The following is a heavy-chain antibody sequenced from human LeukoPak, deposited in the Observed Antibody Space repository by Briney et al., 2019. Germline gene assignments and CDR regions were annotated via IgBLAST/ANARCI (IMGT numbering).Heavy chain of an antibody. CDR3: ASGRGYSGYDPFDY. CDR2: IRYDGTNE. D-gene: IGHD5-12*01. J-gene: IGHJ4*02. CDR1: GFIFSFYG. Sequence: SGGSLRLSCAASGFIFSFYGMHWVRQAPGKGLEWVAFIRYDGTNEYYTDSVKGRFTISRDNSKNTLYLQMNSLRAEDTAVYYCASGRGYSGYDPFDYWGQGTLVTVSS. V-gene: IGHV3-30*02.